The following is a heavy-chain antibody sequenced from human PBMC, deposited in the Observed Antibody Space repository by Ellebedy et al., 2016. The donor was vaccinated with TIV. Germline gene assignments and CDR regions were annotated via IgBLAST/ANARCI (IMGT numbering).Heavy chain of an antibody. CDR1: GFSISGGYY. V-gene: IGHV4-38-2*02. CDR3: ARMRSYGFSTPAY. Sequence: SETLSLTXSVSGFSISGGYYWGWIRQTPRKGLEWIGSMYHSGSTYYNPSLKSRVTLSVDTSRNQLSLQVTSVTAADTAIYYCARMRSYGFSTPAYWGQGTLVTVSS. CDR2: MYHSGST. D-gene: IGHD3-16*01. J-gene: IGHJ4*02.